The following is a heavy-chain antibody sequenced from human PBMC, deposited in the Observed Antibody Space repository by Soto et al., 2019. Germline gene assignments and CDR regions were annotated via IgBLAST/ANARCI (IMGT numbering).Heavy chain of an antibody. Sequence: QVQLEQSGDEVKKPGASVKVSYRASGYIFVINGIAWVRQAPGQGLEWLGWISPYTGNTYYATKVQGRLTLTTDTSTSTAFMDLGSLTSADPAVYYCAMVDLYVTPTPQDVWGQGTTVTVSS. D-gene: IGHD3-16*01. V-gene: IGHV1-18*01. CDR3: AMVDLYVTPTPQDV. CDR2: ISPYTGNT. CDR1: GYIFVING. J-gene: IGHJ6*02.